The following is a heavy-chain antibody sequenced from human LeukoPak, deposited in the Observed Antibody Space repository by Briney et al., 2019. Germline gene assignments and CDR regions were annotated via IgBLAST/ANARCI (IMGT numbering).Heavy chain of an antibody. CDR3: TKATTVTTFDY. V-gene: IGHV3-21*04. CDR1: GFTFSSYS. J-gene: IGHJ4*02. D-gene: IGHD4-17*01. CDR2: ISSSSSYT. Sequence: GGSLRLSCAASGFTFSSYSMNWVRQAPGKGLEWVSSISSSSSYTYYADSVKGRFTISRDNAKNSLYLQMNSLRTEDTALYYCTKATTVTTFDYWGQGTLVTVSS.